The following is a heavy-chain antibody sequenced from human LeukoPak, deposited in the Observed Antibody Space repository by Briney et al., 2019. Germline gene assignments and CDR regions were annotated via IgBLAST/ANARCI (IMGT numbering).Heavy chain of an antibody. J-gene: IGHJ4*02. CDR2: ISGSGGST. Sequence: GGSLRLSCAASGFTFSSYAMSWVRQAPGKGLEWVSAISGSGGSTYYADSVKGRFTISRDNSKNTLYLQMNSLRAEDTAVYHCAKMDYDSSGYYYYFDYWGQGTLVTVSS. CDR1: GFTFSSYA. V-gene: IGHV3-23*01. D-gene: IGHD3-22*01. CDR3: AKMDYDSSGYYYYFDY.